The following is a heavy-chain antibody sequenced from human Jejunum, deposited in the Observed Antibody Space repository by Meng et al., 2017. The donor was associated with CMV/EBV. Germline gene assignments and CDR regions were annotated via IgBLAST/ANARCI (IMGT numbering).Heavy chain of an antibody. D-gene: IGHD7-27*01. Sequence: FTFSAYALHWVRQAPGKGLEWVAVISYDGRNIYYAHSVKGRFTISRDNSNNTVYLQMNSLSNDDTAVYYCARDALGKSPAPYNWFDPWGQGTLVTVSS. CDR1: FTFSAYA. J-gene: IGHJ5*02. V-gene: IGHV3-30-3*01. CDR2: ISYDGRNI. CDR3: ARDALGKSPAPYNWFDP.